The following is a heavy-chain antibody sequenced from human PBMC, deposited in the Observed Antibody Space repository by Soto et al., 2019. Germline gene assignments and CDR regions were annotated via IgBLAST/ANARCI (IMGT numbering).Heavy chain of an antibody. CDR2: ISSSSSYI. CDR3: ARYDSSGYYWPYYYYGMDV. J-gene: IGHJ6*02. Sequence: EVQLVESGGGLVKPGGSLRLSCAASGFTFSTYSMNWVRQAPGKGLEWVSSISSSSSYIYYADSVKGRFTISRDNAKNSLYLQMNSLGAEDTAVYYCARYDSSGYYWPYYYYGMDVWGQGTKVTVSS. CDR1: GFTFSTYS. D-gene: IGHD3-22*01. V-gene: IGHV3-21*01.